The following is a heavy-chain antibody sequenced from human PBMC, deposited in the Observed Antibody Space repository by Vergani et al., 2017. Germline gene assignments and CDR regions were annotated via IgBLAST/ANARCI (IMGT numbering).Heavy chain of an antibody. CDR2: IYYSGST. D-gene: IGHD6-13*01. CDR1: GGSISSYY. V-gene: IGHV4-59*01. J-gene: IGHJ5*02. Sequence: QVQLQESGPGLVKPSETLSLTCTVSGGSISSYYWSWIRQPPGKGLEWIGYIYYSGSTHYNPSLKSRVTISVDTSKNQFSLKLSSVTAADTAVYYCARGVQNYVGGIAAAGTPLRWFDPWGQGTLVTVSS. CDR3: ARGVQNYVGGIAAAGTPLRWFDP.